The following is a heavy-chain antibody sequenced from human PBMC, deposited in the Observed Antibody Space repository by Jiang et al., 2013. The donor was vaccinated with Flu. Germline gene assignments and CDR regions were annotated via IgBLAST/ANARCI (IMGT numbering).Heavy chain of an antibody. CDR3: AHTKRFSNWFDP. CDR2: IYWNDDK. V-gene: IGHV2-5*01. D-gene: IGHD3-3*01. CDR1: GFSLSDNGMS. J-gene: IGHJ5*02. Sequence: KPTQTLTLTCTFSGFSLSDNGMSVGWVRQPPGKALEWLALIYWNDDKRYSPSLKSRLTITKDTSKNQVVLTMTNMDPVDTATYYCAHTKRFSNWFDPWGQGTLVTVSS.